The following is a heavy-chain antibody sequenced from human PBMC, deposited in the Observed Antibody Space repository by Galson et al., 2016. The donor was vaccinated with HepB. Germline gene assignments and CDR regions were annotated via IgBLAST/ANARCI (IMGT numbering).Heavy chain of an antibody. CDR1: GFPFNNYG. V-gene: IGHV3-30*18. CDR3: AKEAGVIWSGRSVDY. CDR2: ISSDGSSK. J-gene: IGHJ4*02. D-gene: IGHD3-3*01. Sequence: SLRLSCEASGFPFNNYGMDWVRQAPGKGLEWMAVISSDGSSKYYAHSVKGRFTISRDNSTNTTYMQLNSLRAEDTAVYYCAKEAGVIWSGRSVDYWGQGTLVTVSS.